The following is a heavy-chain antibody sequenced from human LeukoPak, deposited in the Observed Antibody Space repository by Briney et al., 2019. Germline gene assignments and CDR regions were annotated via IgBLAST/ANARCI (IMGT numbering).Heavy chain of an antibody. J-gene: IGHJ4*02. CDR3: ARVIDDYVWGSYRSPYYFDN. CDR1: GGSISSYY. D-gene: IGHD3-16*02. Sequence: SETLSLTCTVSGGSISSYYWSWLRQPPGKGLEWIGYIYYSGSTNYNPSLKSRVTISVDTSKNQFSLKLSSVTAADTAVYYCARVIDDYVWGSYRSPYYFDNWGQGTLVTVSS. CDR2: IYYSGST. V-gene: IGHV4-59*01.